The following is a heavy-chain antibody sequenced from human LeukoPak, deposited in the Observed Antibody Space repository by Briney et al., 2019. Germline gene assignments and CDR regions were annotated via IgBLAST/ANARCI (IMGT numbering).Heavy chain of an antibody. D-gene: IGHD4-17*01. CDR2: IRYDGSNK. CDR3: AKDGFNDYGDYGDYYYYCYMDV. Sequence: WGSLRLSCAASGFTFSSYGMHWVRQAPGKGLEWVALIRYDGSNKNYADSVKGRFTISRDNSKNTLYLQMNSLRAEDTAVYYCAKDGFNDYGDYGDYYYYCYMDVWGKGTTVTVSS. V-gene: IGHV3-30*02. CDR1: GFTFSSYG. J-gene: IGHJ6*03.